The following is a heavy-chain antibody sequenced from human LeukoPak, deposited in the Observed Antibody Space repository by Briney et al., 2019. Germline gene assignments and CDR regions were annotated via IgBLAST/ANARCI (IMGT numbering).Heavy chain of an antibody. Sequence: SETLSLTCTVSGDSISSYHWSWIRQPPGKGLEWIGYIYYSGSTNYNPSLKSRVTISIDTSKNHFSLKLSSVTAADTAVYYCARFSGYYYSFRYWGQGTLVTVSS. CDR1: GDSISSYH. CDR3: ARFSGYYYSFRY. CDR2: IYYSGST. J-gene: IGHJ4*02. D-gene: IGHD3-22*01. V-gene: IGHV4-59*12.